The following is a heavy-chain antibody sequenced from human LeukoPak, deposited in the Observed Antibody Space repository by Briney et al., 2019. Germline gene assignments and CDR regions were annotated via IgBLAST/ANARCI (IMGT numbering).Heavy chain of an antibody. D-gene: IGHD6-6*01. CDR3: ARGGKSTAARYRSNNWFDP. Sequence: PSETLSLTCTVSGGSISSYYWSWIRQPPGKGLEWIGYIYYSGSTNYNPSLKSRVTISVDTSKNQFSLKLSSVTAADTAVYYCARGGKSTAARYRSNNWFDPWGQGTLVTVSS. J-gene: IGHJ5*02. V-gene: IGHV4-59*01. CDR2: IYYSGST. CDR1: GGSISSYY.